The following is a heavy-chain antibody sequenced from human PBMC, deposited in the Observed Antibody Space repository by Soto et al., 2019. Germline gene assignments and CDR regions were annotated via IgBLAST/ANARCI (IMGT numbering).Heavy chain of an antibody. D-gene: IGHD6-13*01. Sequence: EVQLVESGGGLVKPGGSLRLSCAACGYTFRSDSMNWVRQAPGKGLEWVSSISSSSSYIYYADSVKGRFTISRDNAKNSLYLQMNSLRAEDTAVYYCARGYSSSWFPQHGMDVWGQGTTVTASS. J-gene: IGHJ6*02. CDR2: ISSSSSYI. CDR1: GYTFRSDS. V-gene: IGHV3-21*01. CDR3: ARGYSSSWFPQHGMDV.